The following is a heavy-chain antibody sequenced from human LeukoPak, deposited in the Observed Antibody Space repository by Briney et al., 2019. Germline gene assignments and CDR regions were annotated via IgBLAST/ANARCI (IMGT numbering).Heavy chain of an antibody. CDR1: GFTFSSYG. CDR2: IKQDGSEK. V-gene: IGHV3-7*01. J-gene: IGHJ3*02. D-gene: IGHD1-26*01. Sequence: GGSLRLSCAASGFTFSSYGMSWVRQAPGKGLEWVANIKQDGSEKYYVDSVKGRFTISRDNAKNSLYLQMNSLRAEDTAVYYCARVGPGGSYYPDDAFDIWGQGTMVTVSS. CDR3: ARVGPGGSYYPDDAFDI.